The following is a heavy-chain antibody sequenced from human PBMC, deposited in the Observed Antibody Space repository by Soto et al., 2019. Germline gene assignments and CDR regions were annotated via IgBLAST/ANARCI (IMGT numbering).Heavy chain of an antibody. J-gene: IGHJ6*02. CDR2: ISGSGGST. CDR3: AKKPGTIFGVGPTVPYYYYYGMDV. V-gene: IGHV3-23*01. D-gene: IGHD3-3*01. CDR1: GFTFSSYA. Sequence: EVQLLESGGGLVQPGGSLRLSCAASGFTFSSYAMSWVRQAPGKGLEWVSAISGSGGSTYYADSVKGRFTISRDNSKNTLYLQMNSLRAEDTAVYYCAKKPGTIFGVGPTVPYYYYYGMDVWGQGTTVTVSS.